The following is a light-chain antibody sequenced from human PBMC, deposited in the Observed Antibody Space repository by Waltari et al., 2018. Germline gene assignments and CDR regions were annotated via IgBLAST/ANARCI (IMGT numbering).Light chain of an antibody. CDR2: WAS. Sequence: DIVMTQSPDSLAVSLGERATINCKSSQSVLYSSNNKNYLVWYQQKPGQPTKLLIYWASTGESEVPHRVSGGGSGTDFALTVSSLEAEDVAVYYCQQYCSTPPTVGHGTKVEIK. CDR3: QQYCSTPPT. J-gene: IGKJ1*01. V-gene: IGKV4-1*01. CDR1: QSVLYSSNNKNY.